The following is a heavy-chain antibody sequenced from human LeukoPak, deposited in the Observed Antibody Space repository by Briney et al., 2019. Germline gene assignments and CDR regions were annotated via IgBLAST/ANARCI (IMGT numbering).Heavy chain of an antibody. J-gene: IGHJ4*02. CDR2: INPDGGGS. CDR3: ARSGVATCHY. D-gene: IGHD3-10*01. CDR1: GLTFSNYA. Sequence: GGSLRLSCQASGLTFSNYAMSWVRQAPGKGLEWVSSINPDGGGSFFADSVKGRFTISRDDSRSVVYLQMNSLSAEDTAVYYCARSGVATCHYWGQGILVTVSS. V-gene: IGHV3-23*01.